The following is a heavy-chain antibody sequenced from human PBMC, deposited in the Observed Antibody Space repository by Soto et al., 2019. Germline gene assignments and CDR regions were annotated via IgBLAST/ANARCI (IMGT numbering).Heavy chain of an antibody. CDR1: GGTFSSYA. Sequence: ASVKVSCKASGGTFSSYAISWVRQAPGQGLEWIGGIIPIFGTANYAQKFQGRVTITADESTSTAYMELSSLRSEDTAVYYCARCQSHANRLRVYYYYYYGMDVWGQGTTVTVSS. J-gene: IGHJ6*02. CDR3: ARCQSHANRLRVYYYYYYGMDV. D-gene: IGHD4-17*01. V-gene: IGHV1-69*13. CDR2: IIPIFGTA.